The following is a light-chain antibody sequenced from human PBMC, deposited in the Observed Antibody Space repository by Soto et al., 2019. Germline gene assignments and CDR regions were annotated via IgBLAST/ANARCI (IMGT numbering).Light chain of an antibody. J-gene: IGKJ1*01. CDR3: QQYNSYSEA. CDR2: KAS. Sequence: DIQMTQSPSTLSGSVGDRVTITCRASQSISRWVAWYQQKPGKAPKLLIYKASTLQSGVPSRFSGSGSGTEFTLTISSLHPEDFATYYCQQYNSYSEAFGQGTKVELK. V-gene: IGKV1-5*03. CDR1: QSISRW.